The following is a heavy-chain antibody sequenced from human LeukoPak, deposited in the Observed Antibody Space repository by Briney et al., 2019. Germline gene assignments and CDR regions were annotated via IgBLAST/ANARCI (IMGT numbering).Heavy chain of an antibody. Sequence: GGSLRLSCAASGFTVSSNYMSWVRQAPGKGLEWVGRIKSKTDGGTTDYAAPVKGRFTISRDDSKNTLYLQMNSLKTEDTAVYYCTTALPTLYSNPTRGPHYYYYYMDVWAKGTTVTVSS. CDR3: TTALPTLYSNPTRGPHYYYYYMDV. D-gene: IGHD4-11*01. V-gene: IGHV3-15*01. CDR2: IKSKTDGGTT. J-gene: IGHJ6*03. CDR1: GFTVSSNY.